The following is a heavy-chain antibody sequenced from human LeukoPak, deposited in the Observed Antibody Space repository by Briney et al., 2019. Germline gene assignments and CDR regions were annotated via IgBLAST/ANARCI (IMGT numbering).Heavy chain of an antibody. Sequence: ASVKVSCKGSGYTFTNYGFNWVRQAPGQGLEWMGRVSANDGSTKYARKFQGRVTMTTDTFTTTAYMELRSLRYDDTAVYYCARVPQTTVTSYGMDVWGQGTTVTVSS. J-gene: IGHJ6*02. V-gene: IGHV1-18*01. CDR2: VSANDGST. D-gene: IGHD4-17*01. CDR3: ARVPQTTVTSYGMDV. CDR1: GYTFTNYG.